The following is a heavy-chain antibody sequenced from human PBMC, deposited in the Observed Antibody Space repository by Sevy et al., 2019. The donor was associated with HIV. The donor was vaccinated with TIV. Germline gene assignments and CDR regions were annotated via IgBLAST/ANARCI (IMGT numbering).Heavy chain of an antibody. D-gene: IGHD6-19*01. CDR3: ARDTYSSGWPYFDY. CDR1: GYTFKTYG. CDR2: INPNSGGT. V-gene: IGHV1-2*06. J-gene: IGHJ4*02. Sequence: ASVKVSCKTFGYTFKTYGISWVRQAPGQGLEWMGRINPNSGGTNYAQKFQGRVTMTRDTSISTAYMELSRLRSDDTAVYYCARDTYSSGWPYFDYWGQGTLVTVSS.